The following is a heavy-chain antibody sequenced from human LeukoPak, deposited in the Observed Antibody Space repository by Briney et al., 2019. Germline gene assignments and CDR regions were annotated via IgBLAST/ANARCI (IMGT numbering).Heavy chain of an antibody. CDR1: GYTFTSYA. CDR2: INTNTGNP. V-gene: IGHV7-4-1*02. Sequence: ASVKVSCKASGYTFTSYAMNWVRQAPGQGLEWMGWINTNTGNPTYAQGFTGRFVFSLDTSVSTAYLQISSLKAEDTAVYYCARVGYDILTGTRYYFDYWGQGTLVTVSS. J-gene: IGHJ4*02. D-gene: IGHD3-9*01. CDR3: ARVGYDILTGTRYYFDY.